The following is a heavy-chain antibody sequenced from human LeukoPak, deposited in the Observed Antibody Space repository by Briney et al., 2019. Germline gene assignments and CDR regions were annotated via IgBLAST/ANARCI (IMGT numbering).Heavy chain of an antibody. Sequence: PGGSLRLSCAASGFTFSSYSMNWVRQAPGKGLEWVSSISSFSSYIYYADSVKGRFTISRDNAKNSLHLQMSSLRAEDTAVYYCARAAGGSGRSDYWGQGTLVTVSS. J-gene: IGHJ4*02. CDR3: ARAAGGSGRSDY. D-gene: IGHD1-26*01. CDR2: ISSFSSYI. V-gene: IGHV3-21*01. CDR1: GFTFSSYS.